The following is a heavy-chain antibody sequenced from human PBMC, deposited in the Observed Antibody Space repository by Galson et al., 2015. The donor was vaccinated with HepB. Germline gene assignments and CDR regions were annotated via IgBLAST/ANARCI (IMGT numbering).Heavy chain of an antibody. V-gene: IGHV4-4*07. Sequence: SETLSLTCTVSGGSISSYYFSWIRQPAGKGLEWIGRIYPSGSTNYNPSLKSRVTMSLDTSKNQFSLKLSSVTAADTAVYYCARGGEGYNFFSSGFDYWGQGTLVTVSS. D-gene: IGHD5-24*01. CDR3: ARGGEGYNFFSSGFDY. CDR2: IYPSGST. CDR1: GGSISSYY. J-gene: IGHJ4*02.